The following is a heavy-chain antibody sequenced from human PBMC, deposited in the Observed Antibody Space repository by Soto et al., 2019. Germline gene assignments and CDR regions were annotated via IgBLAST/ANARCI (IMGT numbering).Heavy chain of an antibody. D-gene: IGHD6-13*01. J-gene: IGHJ4*02. CDR3: ARVMAYEQQLVPFDY. CDR2: VNPHTGGT. V-gene: IGHV1-2*02. Sequence: QVQLVQSGAEVKKPGASVKVSCKTSGHTFNGYYLNWVRQAPGQGLEWMGWVNPHTGGTHYAQKFDGRVTMTRDTSTYTAYMELSGLKFDDTATYFCARVMAYEQQLVPFDYWGQGTLVTVSS. CDR1: GHTFNGYY.